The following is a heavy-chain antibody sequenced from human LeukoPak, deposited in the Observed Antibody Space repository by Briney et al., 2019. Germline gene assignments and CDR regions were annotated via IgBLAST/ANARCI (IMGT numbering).Heavy chain of an antibody. Sequence: ASVKVSCKASGYTFTSYAMNWVRQAPGQGLEWMGWINTNTGNPTYAQGFTGRFVFSLDTSVSTAYLQISSLKAEDTAVYYCARGGDIVVVTASPNDAFDIWGQGTMVTVSS. V-gene: IGHV7-4-1*02. CDR1: GYTFTSYA. CDR3: ARGGDIVVVTASPNDAFDI. CDR2: INTNTGNP. J-gene: IGHJ3*02. D-gene: IGHD2-21*02.